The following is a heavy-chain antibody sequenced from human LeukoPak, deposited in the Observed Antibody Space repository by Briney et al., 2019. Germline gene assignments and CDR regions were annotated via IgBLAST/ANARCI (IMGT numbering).Heavy chain of an antibody. D-gene: IGHD6-6*01. J-gene: IGHJ3*02. Sequence: SSETLSLTCTVSGGSISSGGYSWSWIRQHPGKGLEWIGYIYYSGSTYYNPSLKSRVTISVDTSKNQFSLKLSSVTAADTAVYYCARDPAGCSSITFDIWGQGTMVTVSS. CDR2: IYYSGST. CDR1: GGSISSGGYS. CDR3: ARDPAGCSSITFDI. V-gene: IGHV4-31*03.